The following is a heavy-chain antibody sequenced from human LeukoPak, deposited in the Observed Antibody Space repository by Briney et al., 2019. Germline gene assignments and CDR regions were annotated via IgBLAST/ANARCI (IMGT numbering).Heavy chain of an antibody. Sequence: GASVKVSCKASGGTFSSYAISWVRQAPGQGLEWMGGIIPIFGTANYAQKFQGRVTITADESTSTAYMELGSLRSEDTAVYYCASRITMVSGFGYWGQGTLVTVSS. CDR1: GGTFSSYA. CDR3: ASRITMVSGFGY. D-gene: IGHD3-10*01. V-gene: IGHV1-69*13. CDR2: IIPIFGTA. J-gene: IGHJ4*02.